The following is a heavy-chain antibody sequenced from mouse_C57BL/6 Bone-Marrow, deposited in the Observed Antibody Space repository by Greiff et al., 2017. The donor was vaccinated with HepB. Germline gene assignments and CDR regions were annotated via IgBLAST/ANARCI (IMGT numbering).Heavy chain of an antibody. J-gene: IGHJ2*01. CDR1: GYTFTNYW. V-gene: IGHV1-63*01. CDR3: ARGIYYYGSSYERYFDY. Sequence: VQLVESGAELVRPGTSVKMSCKASGYTFTNYWIGWAKQRPGHGLEWIGDIYPGGGYTNYNEKFKGKATLTADKSSSTAYMQFSSLTSEDSAIYYCARGIYYYGSSYERYFDYWGQGTTLTVSS. D-gene: IGHD1-1*01. CDR2: IYPGGGYT.